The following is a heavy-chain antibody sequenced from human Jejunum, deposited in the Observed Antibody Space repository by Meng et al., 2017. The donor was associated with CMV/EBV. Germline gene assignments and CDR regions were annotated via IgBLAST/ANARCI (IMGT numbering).Heavy chain of an antibody. CDR3: ARVWGNFYWFFDV. CDR1: GYSFTGYY. J-gene: IGHJ2*01. V-gene: IGHV1-2*02. Sequence: CKAAGYSFTGYYMNWVRQATGQGLEWMGWIDPNTGGTNYAQKFQGRVNMTRDTSISTAYMELSGLKSDDTAIYYCARVWGNFYWFFDVWGRGTLVTVSS. D-gene: IGHD7-27*01. CDR2: IDPNTGGT.